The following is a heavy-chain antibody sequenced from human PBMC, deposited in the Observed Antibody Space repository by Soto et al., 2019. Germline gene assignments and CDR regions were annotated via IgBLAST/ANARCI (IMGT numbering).Heavy chain of an antibody. J-gene: IGHJ4*02. CDR1: GFTFSAHA. CDR2: LGTIGA. Sequence: EVQLLESGGGLVQPGGSLRLSCVGSGFTFSAHAITWVRQAPGKGLEWVSTLGTIGAFYADSVKGRFTISRDNSKNTVNLQMNSRRGEDTAIYYCARDLTTHDYWGQGTVVTVSS. V-gene: IGHV3-23*01. CDR3: ARDLTTHDY.